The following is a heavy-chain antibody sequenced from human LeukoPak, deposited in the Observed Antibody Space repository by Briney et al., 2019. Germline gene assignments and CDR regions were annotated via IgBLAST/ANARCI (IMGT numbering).Heavy chain of an antibody. CDR2: ISAYNDNT. V-gene: IGHV1-18*01. Sequence: ASVKVSCKASGGTFSSYAISWVRQAPGQGLEWMGWISAYNDNTNYAQKLQGRVTMTTDTSTSTAYMELRSLRSDDTAVYYCARDNSVRDEAWWFNPWGQGTLVTVSS. J-gene: IGHJ5*02. CDR1: GGTFSSYA. D-gene: IGHD5-24*01. CDR3: ARDNSVRDEAWWFNP.